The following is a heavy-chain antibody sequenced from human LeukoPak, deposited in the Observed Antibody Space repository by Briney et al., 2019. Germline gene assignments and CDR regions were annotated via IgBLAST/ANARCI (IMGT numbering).Heavy chain of an antibody. CDR2: TYYRSKWYN. J-gene: IGHJ3*02. D-gene: IGHD6-19*01. CDR1: GDSVSSNSAA. Sequence: SQTLSLTCAISGDSVSSNSAAWNWIRLSASRGIEWLGRTYYRSKWYNDYAVSVKSRITINPDTSKNQFSLQLNSVTPEDTAVYYCASTRSVAGPYAFDIWGQGTMVTVSS. CDR3: ASTRSVAGPYAFDI. V-gene: IGHV6-1*01.